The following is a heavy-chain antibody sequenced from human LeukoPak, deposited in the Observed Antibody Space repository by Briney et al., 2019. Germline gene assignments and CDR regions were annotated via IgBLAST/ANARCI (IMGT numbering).Heavy chain of an antibody. Sequence: GASVKVSCKASGGTFSSYAISWVRQAPGQGLEWMGGIIPIFGTANYAQKFQGRVTITTDESTSTAYMELSSLRSEDTAVYYCARVGYCSSTSCPSFDYWGQGTLVTVSS. V-gene: IGHV1-69*05. CDR2: IIPIFGTA. CDR1: GGTFSSYA. CDR3: ARVGYCSSTSCPSFDY. D-gene: IGHD2-2*01. J-gene: IGHJ4*02.